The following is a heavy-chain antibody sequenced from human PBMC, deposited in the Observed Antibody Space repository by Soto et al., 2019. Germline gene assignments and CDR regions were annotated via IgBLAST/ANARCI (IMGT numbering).Heavy chain of an antibody. V-gene: IGHV4-34*01. CDR3: VRLTIVVVVASNWFDP. D-gene: IGHD2-15*01. CDR1: GGSFSGYY. Sequence: QVQLQQWGAGLLKPSETLSLTCAVYGGSFSGYYWSWIRQPPGKGLEWIGEINHSGSTNYNPSLKRRVTISVDTYKNQFSLKLSSVTAADTAVYYCVRLTIVVVVASNWFDPWGQGTLVTVSS. CDR2: INHSGST. J-gene: IGHJ5*02.